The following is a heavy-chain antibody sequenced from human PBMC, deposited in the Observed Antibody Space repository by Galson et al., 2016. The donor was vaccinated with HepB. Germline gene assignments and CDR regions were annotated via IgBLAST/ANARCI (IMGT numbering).Heavy chain of an antibody. CDR2: IHYSGST. V-gene: IGHV4-31*03. D-gene: IGHD5-18*01. CDR3: ARDKNERGYSYGHFGY. Sequence: TLSLTCTVSGGSISSGGYYWSWIRQHPGKGLEWIGYIHYSGSTYYNPSLESRVSISVDTSKNQFSLKLSSVTAADTAVYYCARDKNERGYSYGHFGYWGQGALVTVSS. J-gene: IGHJ4*02. CDR1: GGSISSGGYY.